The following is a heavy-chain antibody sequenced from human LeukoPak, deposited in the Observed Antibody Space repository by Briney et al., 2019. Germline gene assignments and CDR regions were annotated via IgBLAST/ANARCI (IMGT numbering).Heavy chain of an antibody. D-gene: IGHD3-16*02. J-gene: IGHJ4*02. CDR3: ARVQNDYVWGSYRPKREEYYFGS. Sequence: SETLSLTCTVSGGSISSSSYYWGWIRQPPGKGLEWIGSIYYSGSTYYNPSLKSRVTISVDTSKNQFSLKLSSVTAADTAVYYCARVQNDYVWGSYRPKREEYYFGSWGQGTLVTVSS. CDR1: GGSISSSSYY. V-gene: IGHV4-39*07. CDR2: IYYSGST.